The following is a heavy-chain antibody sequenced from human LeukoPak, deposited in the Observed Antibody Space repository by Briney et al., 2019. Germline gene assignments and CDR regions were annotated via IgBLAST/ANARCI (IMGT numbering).Heavy chain of an antibody. CDR3: ASQYGSGSYYTYYYYMDV. CDR1: GFTFDDYG. J-gene: IGHJ6*03. Sequence: GGSLRLSCAASGFTFDDYGMSWVRQAPGKGLEWVSYISSSSSTIYYADSVKGRFTISRDNAKNSLYLQMNSLRAEDTAVYYCASQYGSGSYYTYYYYMDVWGKGTTVTVSS. D-gene: IGHD3-10*01. V-gene: IGHV3-48*01. CDR2: ISSSSSTI.